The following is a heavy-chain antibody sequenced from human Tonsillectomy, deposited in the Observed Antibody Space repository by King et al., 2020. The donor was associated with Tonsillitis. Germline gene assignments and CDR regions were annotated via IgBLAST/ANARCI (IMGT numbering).Heavy chain of an antibody. CDR1: GFTFSSYG. CDR2: IRYDGSNK. V-gene: IGHV3-30*02. J-gene: IGHJ5*02. Sequence: QLVQSGGGVVQPGGSLRLSCAASGFTFSSYGMHWVRQAPGKGLEWVAFIRYDGSNKYYADSVKSRFTISRDNSKNTLYLQMNSLRAEDTAVYYCAKDFETTGTTGWFDPWGQGTLVTVSS. CDR3: AKDFETTGTTGWFDP. D-gene: IGHD1-1*01.